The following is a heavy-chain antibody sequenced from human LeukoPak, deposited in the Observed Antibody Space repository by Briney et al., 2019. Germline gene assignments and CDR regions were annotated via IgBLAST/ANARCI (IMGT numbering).Heavy chain of an antibody. CDR3: AKGYSYGYEY. CDR2: IRFDGTNK. CDR1: GFPFSSSA. Sequence: PGGSLRLSCAASGFPFSSSAMHWVRQSPRKGLEWVAFIRFDGTNKYYADSVKGRFTISRDNSKNTLYLQMNSLRAEDTAVYYCAKGYSYGYEYWGQGALVTVSS. V-gene: IGHV3-30*02. J-gene: IGHJ4*02. D-gene: IGHD5-18*01.